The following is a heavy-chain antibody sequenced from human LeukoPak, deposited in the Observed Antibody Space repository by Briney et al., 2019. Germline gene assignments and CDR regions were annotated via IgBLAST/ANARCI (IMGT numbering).Heavy chain of an antibody. CDR2: ISGDNGNT. J-gene: IGHJ5*02. CDR1: GYTFTNYG. V-gene: IGHV1-18*01. Sequence: ASVKVSCKASGYTFTNYGISWVRQAPGQGLEWMGWISGDNGNTNYAQKFQGRVTMTTDTSTSTAYMELRSLRSDDTAVYYCARGGHRRYYYNSGSEFDPWGQGTLVTVSS. D-gene: IGHD3-10*01. CDR3: ARGGHRRYYYNSGSEFDP.